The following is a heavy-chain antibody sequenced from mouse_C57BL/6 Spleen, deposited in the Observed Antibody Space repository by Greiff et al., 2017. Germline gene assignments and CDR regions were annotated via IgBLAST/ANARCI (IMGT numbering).Heavy chain of an antibody. V-gene: IGHV1-39*01. CDR1: GYSFTDYN. J-gene: IGHJ4*01. CDR2: INPNYGTT. Sequence: VQLKESGPELVKPGASVKISCKASGYSFTDYNMNWVKQSNGKSLEWIGVINPNYGTTSYNPKFKGKAPLTVDPSSSTAYMQLNRLTSEDSAVYYGARRGGNYAMDYWGKGTSVTVSS. CDR3: ARRGGNYAMDY.